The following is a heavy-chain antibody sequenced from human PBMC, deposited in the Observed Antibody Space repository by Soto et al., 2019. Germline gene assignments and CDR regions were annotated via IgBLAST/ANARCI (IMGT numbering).Heavy chain of an antibody. D-gene: IGHD5-18*01. CDR1: GYTFTSYD. J-gene: IGHJ6*02. CDR2: IIPTSGST. Sequence: SVKVSCKASGYTFTSYDVNWVRQATGQGLEWLGWIIPTSGSTGYAQKFQGRVTMTGSTSIGTAYLELSSLTSEDTAVYYCARGGYSYGYGMDVWGQGTTVTASS. CDR3: ARGGYSYGYGMDV. V-gene: IGHV1-8*01.